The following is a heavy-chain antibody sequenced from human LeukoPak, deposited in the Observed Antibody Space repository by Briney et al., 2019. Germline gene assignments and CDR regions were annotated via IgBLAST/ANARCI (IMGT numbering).Heavy chain of an antibody. V-gene: IGHV4-4*07. J-gene: IGHJ6*03. Sequence: PSETLSLTCTVSGGSISSYYWSWIRQPVGKGLEWIGRIYTSGSTNYNPSLKSRVTMSVDTSKNQFSLKLSSVTAADTAVYYCARGYSSSWYGYYYYYMDVWGKGTTVTVSS. CDR1: GGSISSYY. CDR2: IYTSGST. CDR3: ARGYSSSWYGYYYYYMDV. D-gene: IGHD6-13*01.